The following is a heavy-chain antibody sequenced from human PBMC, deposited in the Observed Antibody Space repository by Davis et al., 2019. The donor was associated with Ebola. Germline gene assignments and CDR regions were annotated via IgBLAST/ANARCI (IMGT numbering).Heavy chain of an antibody. J-gene: IGHJ4*02. V-gene: IGHV3-66*04. D-gene: IGHD2-15*01. Sequence: GESPKIPCAASGFTVSSNYMSWVRQAPGKGLEWVSVIYSGCSTYYADSVKGRFTISRDNSKNTLYLQMNSLRAENTAVYYCARHDCSGGSCYRRYYFDYWGQGTLVTVSS. CDR2: IYSGCST. CDR1: GFTVSSNY. CDR3: ARHDCSGGSCYRRYYFDY.